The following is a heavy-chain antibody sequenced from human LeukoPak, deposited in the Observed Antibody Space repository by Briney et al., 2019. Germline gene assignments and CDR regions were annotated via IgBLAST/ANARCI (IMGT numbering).Heavy chain of an antibody. CDR1: GFTFDDYG. D-gene: IGHD1-26*01. Sequence: GGSLRLSCAASGFTFDDYGMSWVRQAPGKGLEWVSGINWNGGSTGYADSVKGRFTISRDNAKNSLYLQMNSLRAEDTALYYCARKVGATTLYYYYMDVWGKGNTVTVSS. CDR2: INWNGGST. J-gene: IGHJ6*03. CDR3: ARKVGATTLYYYYMDV. V-gene: IGHV3-20*04.